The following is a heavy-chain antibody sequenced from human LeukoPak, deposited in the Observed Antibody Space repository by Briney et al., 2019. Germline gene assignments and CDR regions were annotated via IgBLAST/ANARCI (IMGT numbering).Heavy chain of an antibody. V-gene: IGHV4-31*03. CDR3: ARDRYTVVSWYFDL. D-gene: IGHD4-23*01. Sequence: SETLSLTCTVSGGSISSGGYYWSWIRQHPGKGLEWIGYIYYSGSTYYNPSLKSRVTISVDTSKNQFSLRLSSVTAADTAVYYCARDRYTVVSWYFDLWGRGTLVTVSS. CDR2: IYYSGST. CDR1: GGSISSGGYY. J-gene: IGHJ2*01.